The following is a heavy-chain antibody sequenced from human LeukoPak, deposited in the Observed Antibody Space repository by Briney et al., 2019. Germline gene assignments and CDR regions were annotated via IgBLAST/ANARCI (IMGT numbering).Heavy chain of an antibody. D-gene: IGHD2-21*01. J-gene: IGHJ6*03. V-gene: IGHV4-4*08. CDR3: ARDRAYYYTDF. Sequence: SETLSLTCTVSGGTISTYHWSWIRQPPGKGLEWIGYIYPRGNTKYNPSLKSRVTISADMSKNQFSLELDSVTAADTAVYYCARDRAYYYTDFWGKGTTVTVSS. CDR1: GGTISTYH. CDR2: IYPRGNT.